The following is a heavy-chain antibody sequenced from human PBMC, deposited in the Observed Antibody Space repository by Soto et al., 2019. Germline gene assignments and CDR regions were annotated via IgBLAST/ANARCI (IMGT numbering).Heavy chain of an antibody. D-gene: IGHD1-26*01. Sequence: EVHLLESGGGLVQPGGSLRLSCAASGFSFTGYAMSWVRQAPGKGLEWVAAITGGGGDTTYYADSVKGRLTISKDNSKDTVYLQMNRLRAENTGVYYCAKEIAIIGKWVFEMWGQGTMVTVSS. J-gene: IGHJ3*02. V-gene: IGHV3-23*01. CDR1: GFSFTGYA. CDR3: AKEIAIIGKWVFEM. CDR2: ITGGGGDTT.